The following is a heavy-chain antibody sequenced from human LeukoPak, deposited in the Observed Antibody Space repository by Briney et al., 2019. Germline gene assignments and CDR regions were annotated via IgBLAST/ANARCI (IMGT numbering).Heavy chain of an antibody. CDR1: GFTFSSYA. V-gene: IGHV3-23*01. Sequence: GGSLRLSCAASGFTFSSYAMSWVRQAPGQGLEWVSAISGSGGSTYYADSVKGRFTISRDNSKNTLYLQMNSLRAEDTAVYYCAKDRYSYAETYYFDYWGQGTLVTVSS. D-gene: IGHD5-18*01. J-gene: IGHJ4*02. CDR3: AKDRYSYAETYYFDY. CDR2: ISGSGGST.